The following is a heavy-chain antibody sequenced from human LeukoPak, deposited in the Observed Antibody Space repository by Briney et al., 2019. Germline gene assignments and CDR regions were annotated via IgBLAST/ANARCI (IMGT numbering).Heavy chain of an antibody. J-gene: IGHJ4*02. CDR2: IKYSGST. Sequence: SETLSLTCNVSGGSISGYYWSWIRQPPGKGLEWIGFIKYSGSTNYNPSLKSRVTISVDTSKNQFSLKLSSVTAADTAVYYCARLPGPRVRDYFDCWGQGTLVTVSS. V-gene: IGHV4-59*01. CDR1: GGSISGYY. CDR3: ARLPGPRVRDYFDC.